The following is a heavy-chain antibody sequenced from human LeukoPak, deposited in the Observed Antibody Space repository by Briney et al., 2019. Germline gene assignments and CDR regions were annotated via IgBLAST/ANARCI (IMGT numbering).Heavy chain of an antibody. CDR1: GGSISSSSYY. V-gene: IGHV4-61*01. Sequence: SETLSLTCTVSGGSISSSSYYWSWIRQPPGKGLEWIGYIYYSGSTNYNPSLKSRVTISVDTSKNQFSLKLSSVTAADTAVYYCARDTGQEVDYWGQGTLVTVSS. CDR2: IYYSGST. D-gene: IGHD3-10*01. CDR3: ARDTGQEVDY. J-gene: IGHJ4*02.